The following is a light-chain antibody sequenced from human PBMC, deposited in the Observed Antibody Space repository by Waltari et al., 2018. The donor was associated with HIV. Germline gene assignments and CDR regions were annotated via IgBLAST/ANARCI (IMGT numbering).Light chain of an antibody. V-gene: IGLV6-57*01. CDR1: RGSIAGNY. J-gene: IGLJ3*02. CDR3: QSDDTGNRYG. Sequence: NFLLTQPHSISESPGKTITISCTRSRGSIAGNYVQWYQKRPGSSPTPVIYEDDQRHSVVPDRCSGSCDSASSSASLTISGRKAEDEAYYYGQSDDTGNRYGFGGGTRVTVL. CDR2: EDD.